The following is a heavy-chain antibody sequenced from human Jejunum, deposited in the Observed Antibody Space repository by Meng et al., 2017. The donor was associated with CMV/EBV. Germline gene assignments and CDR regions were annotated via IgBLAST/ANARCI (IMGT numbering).Heavy chain of an antibody. CDR3: AKQGYRNDLDY. CDR2: VSATGATT. Sequence: EASGFSFSRFALTWVPQAPGKGLEWVSTVSATGATTYYADSVKGRFTISRDNSRNTLYLQMNSLRVDDTALYYCAKQGYRNDLDYWGQGALVTVSS. D-gene: IGHD1-1*01. J-gene: IGHJ4*02. CDR1: GFSFSRFA. V-gene: IGHV3-23*01.